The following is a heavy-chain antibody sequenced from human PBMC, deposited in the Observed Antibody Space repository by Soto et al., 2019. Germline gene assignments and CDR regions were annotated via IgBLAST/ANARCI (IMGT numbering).Heavy chain of an antibody. D-gene: IGHD3-22*01. J-gene: IGHJ4*02. V-gene: IGHV4-59*08. CDR3: ARGNYYDSSGYYDY. Sequence: SETLSLTCTVSGGSISTYYWSWIRQPPGKGLEWIGYIYSSGNTNSNPSLKSRVTILVDTSKNQFSLKLSSVTAADTAVYYCARGNYYDSSGYYDYWGQGTLVTVSS. CDR2: IYSSGNT. CDR1: GGSISTYY.